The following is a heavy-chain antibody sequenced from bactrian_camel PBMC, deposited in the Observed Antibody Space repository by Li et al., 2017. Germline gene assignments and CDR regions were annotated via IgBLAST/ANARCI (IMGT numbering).Heavy chain of an antibody. V-gene: IGHV3S55*01. CDR1: GYTYDNYC. CDR2: IDADGSP. J-gene: IGHJ4*01. D-gene: IGHD3*01. Sequence: HVQLVESGGGSVQAGGSLRHSCAASGYTYDNYCIGWFRQGVGLERGEVASIDADGSPRYATSAKGRFTISKDSAKNTLYLEMNSLKPEDTDMYYCAACSDPFFGQGTQVTVSS.